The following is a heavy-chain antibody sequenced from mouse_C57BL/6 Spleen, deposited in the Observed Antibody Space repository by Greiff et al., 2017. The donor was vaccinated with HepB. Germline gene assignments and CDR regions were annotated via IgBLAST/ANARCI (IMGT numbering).Heavy chain of an antibody. Sequence: EVQRVESEGGLVQPGSSMKLSCTASGFTFSDYYMAWVRQVPEKGLEWVANINYDGSSTYYLDSLKSRFIISRDNAKNILYLQMSSLKSEDTATYYCAREDYSNYVGFAYWGQGTLVTVSA. CDR3: AREDYSNYVGFAY. CDR1: GFTFSDYY. V-gene: IGHV5-16*01. J-gene: IGHJ3*01. CDR2: INYDGSST. D-gene: IGHD2-5*01.